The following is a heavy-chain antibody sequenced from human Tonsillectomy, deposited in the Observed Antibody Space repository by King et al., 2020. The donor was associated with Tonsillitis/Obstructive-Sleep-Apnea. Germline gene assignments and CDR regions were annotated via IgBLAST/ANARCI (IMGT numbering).Heavy chain of an antibody. CDR3: ARLDSYYHYMDV. CDR2: IYYSGST. Sequence: VQLQESGPGLVKPSETLSLTCTVSGGSINSITYYWGWIRQPPGKGLEWIGSIYYSGSTYYNPSLKSRVTISVDTSKNQFSLKLSSVTAADTAVYYCARLDSYYHYMDVWGKGTTVTVSS. CDR1: GGSINSITYY. J-gene: IGHJ6*03. D-gene: IGHD3-22*01. V-gene: IGHV4-39*01.